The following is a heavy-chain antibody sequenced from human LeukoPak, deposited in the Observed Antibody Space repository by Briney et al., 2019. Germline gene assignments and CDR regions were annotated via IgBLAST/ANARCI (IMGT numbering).Heavy chain of an antibody. Sequence: GGSLRLSCAASGFTFSSYSMNWVRQAPGKGLEWVSYISSSSSTIYYADSVKGRFTISRDNSKNTLYLQMNSLRAEDTAVYYCAKDGGQSGAFDIWGQGTMVTVSS. J-gene: IGHJ3*02. V-gene: IGHV3-48*01. CDR2: ISSSSSTI. D-gene: IGHD3-16*01. CDR3: AKDGGQSGAFDI. CDR1: GFTFSSYS.